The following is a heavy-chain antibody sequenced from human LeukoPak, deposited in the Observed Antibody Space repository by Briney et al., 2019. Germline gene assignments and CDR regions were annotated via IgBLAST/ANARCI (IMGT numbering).Heavy chain of an antibody. J-gene: IGHJ4*02. CDR2: VSHDGSHT. CDR1: GFTFSIHG. CDR3: AREYGYSSSFDY. D-gene: IGHD6-13*01. Sequence: HPGRSLRLSCAATGFTFSIHGLHWVRQAPGKGLEWVAVVSHDGSHTYYGDSLKGRFTISRDNAKNSLYLQMSSLRDEDTAVYYCAREYGYSSSFDYWGQGTLVTVSS. V-gene: IGHV3-30*03.